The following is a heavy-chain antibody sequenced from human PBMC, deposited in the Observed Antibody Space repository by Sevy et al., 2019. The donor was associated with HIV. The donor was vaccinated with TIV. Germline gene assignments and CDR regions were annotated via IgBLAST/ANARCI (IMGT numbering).Heavy chain of an antibody. CDR2: ISSNGGST. CDR1: GFTFSSYA. CDR3: VKGGYCSSTSCGSYDYYGMDV. D-gene: IGHD2-2*01. Sequence: GGSLRLSCSASGFTFSSYAMHWVRQAPGKGLEYVSAISSNGGSTYDADSVKGRFTISRDNSKNTLYLQMSSLRAEDTAVYYCVKGGYCSSTSCGSYDYYGMDVWGQGTTVTVSS. J-gene: IGHJ6*02. V-gene: IGHV3-64D*06.